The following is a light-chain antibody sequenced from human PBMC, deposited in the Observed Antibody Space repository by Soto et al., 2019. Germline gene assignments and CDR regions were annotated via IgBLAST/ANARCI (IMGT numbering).Light chain of an antibody. J-gene: IGLJ3*02. CDR3: CSYAGSSLFVL. Sequence: QSVLTQPASVSGSPGQSITISCTGSSSDVGRYNLVSWYQHHPGQPLKLKIYEDSQRPLGVSNRFSGSKSGNTASLTISGLQTEDEPDYYYCSYAGSSLFVLFGGGTKLTVL. CDR1: SSDVGRYNL. V-gene: IGLV2-23*02. CDR2: EDS.